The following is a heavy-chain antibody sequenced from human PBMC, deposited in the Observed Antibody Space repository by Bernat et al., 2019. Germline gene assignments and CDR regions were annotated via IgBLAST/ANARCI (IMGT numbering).Heavy chain of an antibody. V-gene: IGHV3-30-3*01. CDR3: ARPYDSSGYYPHA. D-gene: IGHD3-22*01. Sequence: VQLLESGGGVVQPGGSLRLSCAASGFTFSSYAMHWVRQAPGKGLEWVAVISYDGSNKYYADSVKGRFTISRDNSKNTLYLQMNSLRAEDTAVYYCARPYDSSGYYPHAWGQGTLVTVSS. CDR2: ISYDGSNK. J-gene: IGHJ5*02. CDR1: GFTFSSYA.